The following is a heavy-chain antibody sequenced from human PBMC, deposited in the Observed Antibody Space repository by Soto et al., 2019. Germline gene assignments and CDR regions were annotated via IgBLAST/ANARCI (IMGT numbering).Heavy chain of an antibody. CDR2: ISDSGGRT. J-gene: IGHJ6*02. Sequence: GGSLRLSCAVSGFTFNNYAMNWVRQAPGKGLEWVSSISDSGGRTYYADSVKGRFTISRDNSKNTLYLQMNSLRAEDTAIYYCAKDALGNYFYYGMDVWGQGTTVTVSS. CDR1: GFTFNNYA. V-gene: IGHV3-23*01. CDR3: AKDALGNYFYYGMDV.